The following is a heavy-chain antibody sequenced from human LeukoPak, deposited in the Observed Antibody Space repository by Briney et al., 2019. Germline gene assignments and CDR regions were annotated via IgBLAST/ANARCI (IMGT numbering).Heavy chain of an antibody. V-gene: IGHV3-30*02. CDR2: IRYDGSNK. Sequence: PGGSLRLSCAASGFTFSSYGMHWVRQAPGKGLEWVAFIRYDGSNKYYADSVKGRFTISRDNSKNTLYLQMNSLRAEDTAVYYCAKGPTHCSSTSCYYMDVWGKGTTVTVSS. CDR1: GFTFSSYG. J-gene: IGHJ6*03. D-gene: IGHD2-2*01. CDR3: AKGPTHCSSTSCYYMDV.